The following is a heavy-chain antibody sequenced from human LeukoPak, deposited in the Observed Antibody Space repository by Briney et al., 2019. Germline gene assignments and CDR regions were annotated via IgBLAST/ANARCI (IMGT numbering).Heavy chain of an antibody. D-gene: IGHD3-10*01. CDR3: ARSSQYYSFDI. CDR1: GGSISSGGYY. V-gene: IGHV4-31*03. J-gene: IGHJ3*02. Sequence: SETLSLTCTVSGGSISSGGYYWSWIRQHPGNGLEWIGYIYYSGSTYYNPSLKSRVTISVDTSKNQFSLKLSSVTAADMAVYYCARSSQYYSFDIWGQGTMVTVSS. CDR2: IYYSGST.